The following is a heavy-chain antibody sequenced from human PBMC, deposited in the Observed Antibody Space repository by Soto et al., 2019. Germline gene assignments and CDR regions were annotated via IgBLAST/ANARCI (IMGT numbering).Heavy chain of an antibody. CDR2: IIPILGIA. CDR1: GGTFSSYT. D-gene: IGHD4-17*01. V-gene: IGHV1-69*04. Sequence: SVKVSCKASGGTFSSYTISWVRQAPGQGLEWMGRIIPILGIANYAQKFQGRVTITADKSTSTAYMELSSLRSEDTAVYYCARDFWESAVTTNYWGQGTLVTV. J-gene: IGHJ4*02. CDR3: ARDFWESAVTTNY.